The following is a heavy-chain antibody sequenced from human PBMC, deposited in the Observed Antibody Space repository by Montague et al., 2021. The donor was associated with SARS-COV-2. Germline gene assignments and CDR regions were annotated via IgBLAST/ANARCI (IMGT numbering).Heavy chain of an antibody. V-gene: IGHV4-59*08. Sequence: SETLSLTCTVSGGSINSYYWSWIRQSPGKGQEWIGYTYHNGITNSNPSLKSRVTISVDTSKNQFSLNLNSMTAADTAIYYCARHGLEGANTYSFGLDVWGQGTTVTVSS. CDR3: ARHGLEGANTYSFGLDV. J-gene: IGHJ6*02. D-gene: IGHD1-26*01. CDR2: TYHNGIT. CDR1: GGSINSYY.